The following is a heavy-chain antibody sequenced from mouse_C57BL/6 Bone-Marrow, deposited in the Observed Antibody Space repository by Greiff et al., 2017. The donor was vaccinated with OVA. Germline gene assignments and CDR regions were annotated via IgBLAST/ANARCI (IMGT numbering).Heavy chain of an antibody. V-gene: IGHV5-16*01. J-gene: IGHJ2*01. D-gene: IGHD1-2*01. CDR3: AREGNYGPYYFDY. CDR1: GFTFSDYY. Sequence: EVKLVESEGGLVQPGSSMKLSCTASGFTFSDYYMAWVRQVPEKGLEWVANINYDGSSTYYLDSLKSRFIISRDNAKNILYLQMSSLKSEDTATYYCAREGNYGPYYFDYWGQGTTLTVSS. CDR2: INYDGSST.